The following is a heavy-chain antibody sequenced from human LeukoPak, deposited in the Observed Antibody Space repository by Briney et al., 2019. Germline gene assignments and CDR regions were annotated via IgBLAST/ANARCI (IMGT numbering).Heavy chain of an antibody. V-gene: IGHV4-34*01. J-gene: IGHJ6*03. Sequence: SETLSLTCAVYGGSFSGYYWSWIRQSPGKGLEWIGEINHSGSTNYNPSLKSRVTISVDTSKNQFSLKLSSVTAADTAVYYCARHTWFGDLWYYYYMDVWGKGTTVTISS. CDR3: ARHTWFGDLWYYYYMDV. CDR2: INHSGST. D-gene: IGHD3-10*01. CDR1: GGSFSGYY.